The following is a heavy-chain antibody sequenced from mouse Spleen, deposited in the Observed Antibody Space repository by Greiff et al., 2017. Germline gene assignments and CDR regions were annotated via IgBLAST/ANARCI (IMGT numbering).Heavy chain of an antibody. D-gene: IGHD2-4*01. J-gene: IGHJ3*01. CDR2: IHPNSGST. Sequence: QVQLQQPGAELVKPGASVKLSCKASGYTFTSYWMHWVKQRPGQGLEWIGMIHPNSGSTNYNEKFKSKATLTVDKSSSTAYMQLSSLTSEDSAVYYCVRGAPLYYDYGRIFAYWGQGTLVTVSA. V-gene: IGHV1-64*01. CDR3: VRGAPLYYDYGRIFAY. CDR1: GYTFTSYW.